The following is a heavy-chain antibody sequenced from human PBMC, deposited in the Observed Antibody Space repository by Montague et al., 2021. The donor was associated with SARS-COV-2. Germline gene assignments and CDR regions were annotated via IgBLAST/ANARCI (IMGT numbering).Heavy chain of an antibody. CDR1: GGSISSGGYY. J-gene: IGHJ3*02. Sequence: TLSLTCTVSGGSISSGGYYWSWIRQHPGKGLEWIGYIYYSGSTYYNPSLQSRVTISVDTSKNQFSLKLSSVTAADTAVYYCARVQGITMLVVVIGAFDIWGQGAMVTVSS. V-gene: IGHV4-31*03. CDR2: IYYSGST. D-gene: IGHD3-22*01. CDR3: ARVQGITMLVVVIGAFDI.